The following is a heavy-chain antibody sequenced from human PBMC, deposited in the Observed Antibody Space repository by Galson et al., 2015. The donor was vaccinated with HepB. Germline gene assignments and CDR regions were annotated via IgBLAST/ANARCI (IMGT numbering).Heavy chain of an antibody. V-gene: IGHV2-5*02. CDR3: ARRSGFPTSDYFDY. CDR1: GFSLSTSGVG. CDR2: IYWDDDK. D-gene: IGHD2/OR15-2a*01. Sequence: PALVKPTQTLTLTCTFSGFSLSTSGVGVGWIRQPPGKALEWLALIYWDDDKRYSPSLKSRLTITKDTSKNQVVLTMTNMDPVDTATYYCARRSGFPTSDYFDYWGQGTLVTVSS. J-gene: IGHJ4*02.